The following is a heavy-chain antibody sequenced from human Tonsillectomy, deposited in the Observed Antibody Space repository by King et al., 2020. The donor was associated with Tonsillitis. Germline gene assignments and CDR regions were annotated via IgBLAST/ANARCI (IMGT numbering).Heavy chain of an antibody. Sequence: QLVQSGAEVKKPGASVKVSCKASGYTFTAYYIHWVRQAPGQGLEWMGWINPSSGGTTYAQMFQGRVTMARDTSISTAYMDLSRVISDDTAVYYCARDRGSPDAFDIWGQGTLVTVSS. CDR1: GYTFTAYY. CDR2: INPSSGGT. CDR3: ARDRGSPDAFDI. V-gene: IGHV1-2*02. D-gene: IGHD3-10*01. J-gene: IGHJ3*02.